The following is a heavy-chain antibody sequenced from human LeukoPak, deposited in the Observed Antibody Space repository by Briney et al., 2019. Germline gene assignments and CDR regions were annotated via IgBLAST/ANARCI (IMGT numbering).Heavy chain of an antibody. Sequence: GGSLRLSCAASGFTFNSYSMNWVRQAPGKGLEWVSSISSGSSYIFYADSVKGRFTISRDNAKNSLYLQMNSLRAEDTAVYYCARQVGVDDAFDIWGQGTLVTVSS. V-gene: IGHV3-21*01. CDR1: GFTFNSYS. CDR2: ISSGSSYI. J-gene: IGHJ3*02. CDR3: ARQVGVDDAFDI. D-gene: IGHD1-26*01.